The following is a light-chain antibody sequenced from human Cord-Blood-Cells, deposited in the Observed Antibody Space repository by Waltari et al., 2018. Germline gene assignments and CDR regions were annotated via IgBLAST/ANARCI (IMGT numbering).Light chain of an antibody. J-gene: IGLJ3*02. CDR2: DVS. V-gene: IGLV2-14*03. CDR1: RSDVGGYNY. Sequence: QSALTQPASVSGSPGQSLTISCPGTRSDVGGYNYVSWYQQHPGKAPKLMIYDVSNRPSGVSNRFSGSKSGNTASLTISGLQAEDEADYYCSSYTSSSTWVFGGGTKLTVL. CDR3: SSYTSSSTWV.